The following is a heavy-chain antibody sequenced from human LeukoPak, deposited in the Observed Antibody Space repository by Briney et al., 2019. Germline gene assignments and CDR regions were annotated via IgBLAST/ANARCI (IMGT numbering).Heavy chain of an antibody. CDR2: IYYSGST. D-gene: IGHD6-13*01. CDR1: GGSISSTSYY. CDR3: ARVFMQLVSHNWFDP. J-gene: IGHJ5*02. V-gene: IGHV4-39*07. Sequence: SETLSLTCTVSGGSISSTSYYWGWIRQPPGKGLEWIGNIYYSGSTYYNPSLKSRVTISVDTSKNQFSLKLSSVTAADTAVYYCARVFMQLVSHNWFDPWGQGTLVTVSS.